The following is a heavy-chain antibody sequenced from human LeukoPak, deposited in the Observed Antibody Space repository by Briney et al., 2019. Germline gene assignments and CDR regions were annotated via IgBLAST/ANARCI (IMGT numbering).Heavy chain of an antibody. Sequence: PGGSLTLSCAASGFTFSNYAMHWVRQAPGKELEWVALISYDGSNRDYADSVKGRFTISRDDSKNTPYLQMNSLRAEDTAVYYCARLKAVAGMNLPPDYWGQGTLVTVSS. V-gene: IGHV3-30*04. D-gene: IGHD6-19*01. CDR2: ISYDGSNR. CDR3: ARLKAVAGMNLPPDY. CDR1: GFTFSNYA. J-gene: IGHJ4*02.